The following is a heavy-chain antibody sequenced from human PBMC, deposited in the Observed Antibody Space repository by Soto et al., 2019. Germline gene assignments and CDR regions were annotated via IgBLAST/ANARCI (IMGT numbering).Heavy chain of an antibody. J-gene: IGHJ5*02. CDR3: ARLRGGPGGSRNWFDP. V-gene: IGHV4-59*08. CDR1: GGSISSYY. CDR2: IYYSGST. D-gene: IGHD3-10*01. Sequence: TSETLSLTCTVSGGSISSYYWSWIRQPPGKGLEWIGYIYYSGSTNYNPSLKSRVTISVDTSKNQFSLKLSSVTAADTAVYYCARLRGGPGGSRNWFDPWGQGTLVTVSS.